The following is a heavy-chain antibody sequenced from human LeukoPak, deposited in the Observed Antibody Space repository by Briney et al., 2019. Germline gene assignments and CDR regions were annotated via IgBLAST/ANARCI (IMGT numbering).Heavy chain of an antibody. Sequence: PGGSLRLSCAASGFTVSSNYMSWVRQAPGKGLEWVSVIYSGGSTYYADSVKGRFTISRDNSKNTLYLQMNSLRAEDTAVYYCASPGRGLGYYYYGMDVWGQGTSVTVSS. CDR1: GFTVSSNY. J-gene: IGHJ6*02. CDR2: IYSGGST. D-gene: IGHD2-15*01. CDR3: ASPGRGLGYYYYGMDV. V-gene: IGHV3-53*01.